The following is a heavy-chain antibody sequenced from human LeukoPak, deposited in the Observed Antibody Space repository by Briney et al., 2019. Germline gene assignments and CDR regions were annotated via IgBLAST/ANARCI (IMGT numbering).Heavy chain of an antibody. CDR3: ARGLVVPAAFTYYCYGMDV. CDR2: INHSGST. CDR1: GGSFSGYY. J-gene: IGHJ6*02. Sequence: SETLSLTCAVYGGSFSGYYWSWIRQPPGKGLEWIGEINHSGSTNYNPSLKSRVTISVDTSKNQFSLKLSSVTAADTAVYYCARGLVVPAAFTYYCYGMDVWGQGTTVTVSS. V-gene: IGHV4-34*01. D-gene: IGHD2-2*01.